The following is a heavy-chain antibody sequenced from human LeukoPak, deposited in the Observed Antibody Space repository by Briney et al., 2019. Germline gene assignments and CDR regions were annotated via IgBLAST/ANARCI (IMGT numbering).Heavy chain of an antibody. Sequence: SVTLSLTCTVSGGSISSYYWSWIRQPPGKGLEWIGYIYYSGSTNYNPSLKSRVTISVDTSKNQFSLKLSSVTAADTAVYYCAREGSGMAQIGAFDIWGQGTMVTVSS. CDR2: IYYSGST. V-gene: IGHV4-59*01. CDR1: GGSISSYY. D-gene: IGHD3-10*01. J-gene: IGHJ3*02. CDR3: AREGSGMAQIGAFDI.